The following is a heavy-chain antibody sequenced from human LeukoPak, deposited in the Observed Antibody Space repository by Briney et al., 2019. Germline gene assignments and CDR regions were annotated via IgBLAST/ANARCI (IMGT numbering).Heavy chain of an antibody. J-gene: IGHJ4*02. D-gene: IGHD3-3*01. V-gene: IGHV3-30*04. CDR2: IAYDGSNE. CDR1: GFTFTNYG. Sequence: GGSLRLSCVVSGFTFTNYGMHWVRQAPGKGLDWVASIAYDGSNENYAESVKGRFTISRDDSKNTLYMQLNSLRAEDTAVYYCARPSGSVTIFGVVDYFDYWGQGSLVTVSS. CDR3: ARPSGSVTIFGVVDYFDY.